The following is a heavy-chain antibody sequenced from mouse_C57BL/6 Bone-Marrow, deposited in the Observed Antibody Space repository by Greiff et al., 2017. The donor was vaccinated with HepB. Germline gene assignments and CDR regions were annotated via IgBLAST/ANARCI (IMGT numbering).Heavy chain of an antibody. D-gene: IGHD1-1*01. V-gene: IGHV1-81*01. CDR1: GYTFTSYG. CDR2: IYPRSGNT. J-gene: IGHJ1*03. Sequence: QVHVKQSGAELARPGASVKLSCKASGYTFTSYGISWVKQRTGQGLEWIGEIYPRSGNTYYNEKFKGKATLTADKSSSTAYMELRSLTSEDSAVYFCARSHYYGSSYVGWYFDVWGTGTTVTVSS. CDR3: ARSHYYGSSYVGWYFDV.